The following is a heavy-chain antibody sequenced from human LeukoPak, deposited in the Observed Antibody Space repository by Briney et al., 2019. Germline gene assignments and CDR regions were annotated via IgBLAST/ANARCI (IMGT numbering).Heavy chain of an antibody. V-gene: IGHV1-8*01. J-gene: IGHJ5*02. Sequence: ASVKVSCKASGYTFTSYDIHWVRQANGQGREWMGWMNPNSGNTGYAQKFQGRVTMTRNTSISTAYMELSSLRSEDTAVYYCARGGFRFIYDFGSGYYTKANWFDPWGQGTLVTVSS. D-gene: IGHD3-3*01. CDR2: MNPNSGNT. CDR3: ARGGFRFIYDFGSGYYTKANWFDP. CDR1: GYTFTSYD.